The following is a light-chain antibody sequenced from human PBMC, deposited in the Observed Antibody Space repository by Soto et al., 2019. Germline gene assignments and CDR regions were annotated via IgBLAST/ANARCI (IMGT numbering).Light chain of an antibody. CDR1: QDISNY. Sequence: DIQMTQSPSSLSASVGDRVTITCQASQDISNYLNWYQQKPGKAPKLLIYDASNLETGVPSRFSGSGSGTDFTFTISSLQPEDIVTYYCQQYDNRPPLTFGGGTKVEIK. CDR2: DAS. J-gene: IGKJ4*01. V-gene: IGKV1-33*01. CDR3: QQYDNRPPLT.